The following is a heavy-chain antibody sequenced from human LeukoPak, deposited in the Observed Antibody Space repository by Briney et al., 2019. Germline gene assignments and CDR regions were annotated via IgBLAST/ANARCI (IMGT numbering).Heavy chain of an antibody. Sequence: GGSLRLSCAASGFTLSSYSMNWVRQAPGKGLEWVSYISSSSSTIYYADTVKGRFTISRGNAKNSLYLQMNSLRAEDTAVYYCARDGITGTLFYYYYYMDVWGKGTTVTVSS. CDR2: ISSSSSTI. V-gene: IGHV3-48*01. D-gene: IGHD1-7*01. J-gene: IGHJ6*03. CDR1: GFTLSSYS. CDR3: ARDGITGTLFYYYYYMDV.